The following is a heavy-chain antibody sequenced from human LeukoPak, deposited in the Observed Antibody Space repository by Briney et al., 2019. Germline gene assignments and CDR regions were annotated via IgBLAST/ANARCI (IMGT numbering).Heavy chain of an antibody. J-gene: IGHJ6*03. Sequence: GGSLRLSCAGSGFPFSSHGMNWVRQAPGKGLEWVSGISPGGPTYYADSVKGRFTIPRDDSKNTLYLQMNSLKGDDTAVYYCAKDSAFYYIDVWGKGTTVIISS. V-gene: IGHV3-23*01. D-gene: IGHD3-10*01. CDR3: AKDSAFYYIDV. CDR2: ISPGGPT. CDR1: GFPFSSHG.